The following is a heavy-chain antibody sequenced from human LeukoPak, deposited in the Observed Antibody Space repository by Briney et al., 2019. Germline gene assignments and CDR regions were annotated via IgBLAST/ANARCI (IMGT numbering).Heavy chain of an antibody. J-gene: IGHJ5*02. CDR3: ARDEYCTNGVCSPGFDP. Sequence: GGSLRLSCAASGFTFSSYSMNWVRQAPGKGLEWVSSISSSSSYIYYADSVKGRFTISRDNAENSLYLQMNSLRAEDTAVYYCARDEYCTNGVCSPGFDPWGQGTLVTVSS. CDR1: GFTFSSYS. D-gene: IGHD2-8*01. CDR2: ISSSSSYI. V-gene: IGHV3-21*01.